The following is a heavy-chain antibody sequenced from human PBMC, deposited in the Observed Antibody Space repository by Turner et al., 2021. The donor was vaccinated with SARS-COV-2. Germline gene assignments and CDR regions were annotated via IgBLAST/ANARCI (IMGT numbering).Heavy chain of an antibody. D-gene: IGHD2-2*01. CDR1: GYTLTELS. Sequence: KPGASVKVSCTISGYTLTELSMYWVRQAPGKGLEWMGGFDPEDGETIYAQNFQGRVTMTEDTSTDTAYMELSSRRAEETAVYFCETGYQLRVNWFDPWGQGTLVTVSS. CDR2: FDPEDGET. J-gene: IGHJ5*02. V-gene: IGHV1-24*01. CDR3: ETGYQLRVNWFDP.